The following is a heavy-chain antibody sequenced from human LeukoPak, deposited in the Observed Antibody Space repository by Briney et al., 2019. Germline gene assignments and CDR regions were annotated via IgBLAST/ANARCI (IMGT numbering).Heavy chain of an antibody. V-gene: IGHV1-69*04. CDR2: IIPILGIA. CDR3: AREVGSSRYFDY. D-gene: IGHD6-6*01. J-gene: IGHJ4*02. Sequence: SVKVSCKASGGTFSSYTISWVRQAPGQGLEGMGRIIPILGIANYAQKFQGRVTITADKSTSTAYMELSSLRSEDTAVYYCAREVGSSRYFDYWGQGTLVTVSS. CDR1: GGTFSSYT.